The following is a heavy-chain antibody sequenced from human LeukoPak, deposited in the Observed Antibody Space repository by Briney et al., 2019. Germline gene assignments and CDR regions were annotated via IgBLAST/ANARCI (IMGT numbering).Heavy chain of an antibody. Sequence: PSETLSLTCADHSGSFIGYYWSWIRQPPGKRLEWIGEINHSGSTNYNPSLMSRVTISGDTSKNQFSLKLTSVTAADTAVYYCARGRPYYYDRSGSELDNWGQGTLVTVSS. D-gene: IGHD3-22*01. CDR1: SGSFIGYY. CDR3: ARGRPYYYDRSGSELDN. J-gene: IGHJ4*02. V-gene: IGHV4-34*01. CDR2: INHSGST.